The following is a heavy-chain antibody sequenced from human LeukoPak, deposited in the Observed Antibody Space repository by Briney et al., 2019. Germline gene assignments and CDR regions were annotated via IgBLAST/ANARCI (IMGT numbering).Heavy chain of an antibody. Sequence: GGSLRLSCAAFGFTFSDYYMSWIRQAPGKGLEWVSYISKSGSDTNFAESVKGRFTISRDNAKNSLYLQMSSLRAEDTALYYCARDRSYGAFASWGQGTLVTVSS. CDR1: GFTFSDYY. D-gene: IGHD1-26*01. J-gene: IGHJ4*02. CDR2: ISKSGSDT. V-gene: IGHV3-11*05. CDR3: ARDRSYGAFAS.